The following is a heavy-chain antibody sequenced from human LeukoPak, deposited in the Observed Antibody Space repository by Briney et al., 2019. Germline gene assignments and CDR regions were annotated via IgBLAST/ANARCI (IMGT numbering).Heavy chain of an antibody. CDR3: ARLEYYYNSSGFFQLFDY. V-gene: IGHV1-2*06. CDR2: INPNSGGT. Sequence: ASVKVSCKASGYTFTGYYMHWVRQAPGQGLEWMGRINPNSGGTNYAQKFQGRVTMTRDTSISTAYMELSRLRSDDTAVYYCARLEYYYNSSGFFQLFDYGGQGTLVTVPS. D-gene: IGHD3-22*01. CDR1: GYTFTGYY. J-gene: IGHJ4*02.